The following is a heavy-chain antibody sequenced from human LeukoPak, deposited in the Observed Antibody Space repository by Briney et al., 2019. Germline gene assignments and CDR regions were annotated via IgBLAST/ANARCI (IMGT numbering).Heavy chain of an antibody. CDR3: ARTRGDILTGYTPDYYYYGMDV. D-gene: IGHD3-9*01. CDR1: GGTFSSYA. CDR2: IIPILGIA. J-gene: IGHJ6*02. V-gene: IGHV1-69*04. Sequence: ASVKVSCKASGGTFSSYAISWVRQAPGQGLEWMGRIIPILGIANYAQKFQGRVTITADKSTSTAYMELSSLRSEDTAVYYCARTRGDILTGYTPDYYYYGMDVWGQGTTVTVSS.